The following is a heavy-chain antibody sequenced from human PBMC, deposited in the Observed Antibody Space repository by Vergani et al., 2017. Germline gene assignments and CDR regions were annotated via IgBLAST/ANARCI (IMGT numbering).Heavy chain of an antibody. V-gene: IGHV3-23*04. J-gene: IGHJ4*02. D-gene: IGHD5-12*01. CDR1: GCSFPGYA. Sequence: VQLVESGGGVVQPGRSLRLSCEASGCSFPGYAMSWVRQAPGKGLEWVSSVSGSSATPYYADSVKGRFIISRDNSKNTLHLQMNSLRADDTAVYYCTKGSRGYTGYFFDYWGQGTLATVSS. CDR2: VSGSSATP. CDR3: TKGSRGYTGYFFDY.